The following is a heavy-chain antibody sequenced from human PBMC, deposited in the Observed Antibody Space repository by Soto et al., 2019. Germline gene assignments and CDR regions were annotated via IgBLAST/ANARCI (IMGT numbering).Heavy chain of an antibody. D-gene: IGHD3-10*01. V-gene: IGHV1-69*12. Sequence: QVQLVQSGAEVKKPGSSVKVSCKASGGTFSSYAISWVRQAPGQGLEWMGGIIPIFGTANYAQKFQGRVTITADESTSTXXMELSSLRSEDTAVYYCARSANYYGSGSYYQPGNYWGQGTLVTVSS. CDR1: GGTFSSYA. CDR3: ARSANYYGSGSYYQPGNY. CDR2: IIPIFGTA. J-gene: IGHJ4*02.